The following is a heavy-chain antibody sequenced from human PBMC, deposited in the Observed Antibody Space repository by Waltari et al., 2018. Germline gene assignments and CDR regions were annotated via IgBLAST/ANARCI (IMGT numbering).Heavy chain of an antibody. D-gene: IGHD2-15*01. V-gene: IGHV4-4*09. J-gene: IGHJ6*03. Sequence: QVQLQESGPGLVKPSETLSLTCTVSGDSISSYYWSWIRQPPGKGLEWIGYIYTSGSTNYNPSLKSRVTISVDTSKNQFSLKLSSVTAADTAVYYCTRGRHYYYYYMDVWGKGTTVTVSS. CDR3: TRGRHYYYYYMDV. CDR2: IYTSGST. CDR1: GDSISSYY.